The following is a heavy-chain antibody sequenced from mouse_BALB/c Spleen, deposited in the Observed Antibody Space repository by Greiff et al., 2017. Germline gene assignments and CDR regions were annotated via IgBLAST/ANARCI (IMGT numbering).Heavy chain of an antibody. CDR1: GFTFSSYA. Sequence: EVKLVESGGGLVKPGGSLKLSCAASGFTFSSYAMSWVRQTPEKRLEWVASISSGGSTYYPDSVKGRFTISRDNARNILYLQMSSLRSEDTAMYYCARGNYGSSYTYWGQGTTLTVSS. D-gene: IGHD1-1*01. V-gene: IGHV5-6-5*01. CDR2: ISSGGST. CDR3: ARGNYGSSYTY. J-gene: IGHJ2*01.